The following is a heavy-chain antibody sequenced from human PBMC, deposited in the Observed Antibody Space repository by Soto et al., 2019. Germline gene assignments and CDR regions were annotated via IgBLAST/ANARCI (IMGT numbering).Heavy chain of an antibody. CDR1: GFTFTSSA. V-gene: IGHV1-58*01. J-gene: IGHJ4*02. Sequence: QMQLVQSGPEVKKPGTSVKVSCKASGFTFTSSAVQWVRQARGQRLEWIGWIVVGSGNTNYAQKFQERVTITRDMSTSTAYMELSSLRSEDTAVYYCAAVPSYYYCSGSYYGPDDYWGQETLVTVSS. CDR2: IVVGSGNT. D-gene: IGHD3-10*01. CDR3: AAVPSYYYCSGSYYGPDDY.